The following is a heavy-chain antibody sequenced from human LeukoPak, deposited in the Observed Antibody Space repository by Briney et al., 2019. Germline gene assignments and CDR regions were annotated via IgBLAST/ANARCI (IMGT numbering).Heavy chain of an antibody. CDR3: AELGITMIGGV. D-gene: IGHD3-10*02. Sequence: ETGGSLRLSCAASGFTFSSYGMHWVRQATGKGLEWVSAIDTTGDTYYPGSVKGRFTISRDNAKNSLYLQMNSLRAEDTAVYYCAELGITMIGGVWGKGTTVTISS. J-gene: IGHJ6*04. CDR1: GFTFSSYG. V-gene: IGHV3-13*01. CDR2: IDTTGDT.